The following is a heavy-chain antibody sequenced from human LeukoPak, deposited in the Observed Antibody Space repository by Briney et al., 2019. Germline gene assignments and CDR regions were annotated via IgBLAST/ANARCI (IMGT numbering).Heavy chain of an antibody. D-gene: IGHD3-16*02. CDR3: ARHVSDDYVWGGYRTFDY. J-gene: IGHJ4*02. Sequence: SETLSLTCAVYGGSFSGYYWSWIRQPPGKGLEWIGEINHSGSTNYNPSLKSRVTISVDTSKNQFSLKLSSVTAADTAVYYCARHVSDDYVWGGYRTFDYWGQGTLVTVSS. CDR1: GGSFSGYY. V-gene: IGHV4-34*01. CDR2: INHSGST.